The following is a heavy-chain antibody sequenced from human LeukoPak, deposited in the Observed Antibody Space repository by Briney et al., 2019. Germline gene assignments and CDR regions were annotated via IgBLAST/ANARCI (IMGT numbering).Heavy chain of an antibody. J-gene: IGHJ4*02. Sequence: ASVKVSCKASGYTFTSYGITWVRQARGQGLEWMGWISAYIGNTNYAQNLQGRVTMTTDTSTGTAYMELRSLRSDDTAVYYCARLNFDCSSTSCYAGIPDYWGQGTLVTVSS. CDR2: ISAYIGNT. CDR1: GYTFTSYG. CDR3: ARLNFDCSSTSCYAGIPDY. V-gene: IGHV1-18*01. D-gene: IGHD2-2*01.